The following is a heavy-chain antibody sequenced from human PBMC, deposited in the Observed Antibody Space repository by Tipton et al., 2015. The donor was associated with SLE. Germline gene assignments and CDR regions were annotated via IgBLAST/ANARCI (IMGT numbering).Heavy chain of an antibody. J-gene: IGHJ6*02. D-gene: IGHD2-15*01. V-gene: IGHV4-30-4*01. Sequence: TLSLTCTVSGGSISSGDYYWSWIRQPPGKGLEWIGYIYYSGSTYYNPSLKSRVTISVDTSKNQFSLKLSSVTAADTAVYYCARTLLYCSGGSCYSGYYGMDVWGQGTTVTVSS. CDR1: GGSISSGDYY. CDR3: ARTLLYCSGGSCYSGYYGMDV. CDR2: IYYSGST.